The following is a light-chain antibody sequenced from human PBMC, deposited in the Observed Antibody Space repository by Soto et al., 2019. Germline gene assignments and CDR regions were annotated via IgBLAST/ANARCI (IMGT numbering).Light chain of an antibody. CDR1: RSVSSGY. V-gene: IGKV3-20*01. Sequence: EIVLTQSPGTLSLSPGERATLSCRASRSVSSGYLAWYQQKPGQAPRLLMYGASSRATGIPDRFSGSGSGTDFTLTISRLEPEDFAVYYCQQYGSSPPMYTFGQGTKLEIK. CDR2: GAS. CDR3: QQYGSSPPMYT. J-gene: IGKJ2*01.